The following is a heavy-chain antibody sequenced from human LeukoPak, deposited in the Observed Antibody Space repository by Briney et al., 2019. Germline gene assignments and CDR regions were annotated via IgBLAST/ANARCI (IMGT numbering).Heavy chain of an antibody. V-gene: IGHV4-61*02. CDR1: GGSISSGSYY. CDR3: ARGHIVVVPAASNWFDP. CDR2: IYTSGST. Sequence: SETLSLTCTVSGGSISSGSYYWSWIRQPAGKGLEWIGRIYTSGSTNYNPSLKSRVTISVDTSKNQFSLKLSSVTAADTAVYYCARGHIVVVPAASNWFDPWGQGTLVTVSS. J-gene: IGHJ5*02. D-gene: IGHD2-2*01.